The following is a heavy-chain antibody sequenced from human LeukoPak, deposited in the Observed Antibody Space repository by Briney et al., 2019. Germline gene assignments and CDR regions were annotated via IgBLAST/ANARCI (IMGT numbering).Heavy chain of an antibody. CDR2: IYYSGST. D-gene: IGHD3-22*01. V-gene: IGHV4-31*03. Sequence: SETLSLTCTVSSGSISSGAYYWSWIRQHPGKGLEWIGHIYYSGSTYYNPSLKSRVTISLDTSKNQFSLKLSSVTAADTAVYYCARAYYYDSSGYFDYWGQGTLVTVSS. CDR1: SGSISSGAYY. J-gene: IGHJ4*02. CDR3: ARAYYYDSSGYFDY.